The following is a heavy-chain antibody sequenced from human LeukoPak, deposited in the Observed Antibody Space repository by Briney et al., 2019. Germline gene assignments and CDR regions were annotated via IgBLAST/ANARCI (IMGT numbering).Heavy chain of an antibody. Sequence: SETLSLTCTVSGGSISSYYWSWIRQPPGKGLEWIGYIYTSGSTNYNPSLKSRVTISVDTSKNQFSLKLSSVTAADTAVYYCARYNYYDSSGYYYGNWFDPWRQGTLATVSS. V-gene: IGHV4-4*09. D-gene: IGHD3-22*01. J-gene: IGHJ5*02. CDR2: IYTSGST. CDR1: GGSISSYY. CDR3: ARYNYYDSSGYYYGNWFDP.